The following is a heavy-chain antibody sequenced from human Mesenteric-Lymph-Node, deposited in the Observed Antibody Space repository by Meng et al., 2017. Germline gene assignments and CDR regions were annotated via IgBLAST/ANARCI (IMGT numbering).Heavy chain of an antibody. Sequence: SETLSLTCTVSGGSISRSSDYWAWIRQPPGKGLEWIVRFYYSGNTYYSPSLKSRVTISVDTSKNQSTLKLSSVTGADTAEYYCARGKGGEFHSDSSGYYYLESWGQGTLVTVSS. CDR2: FYYSGNT. J-gene: IGHJ4*02. CDR1: GGSISRSSDY. CDR3: ARGKGGEFHSDSSGYYYLES. D-gene: IGHD3-22*01. V-gene: IGHV4-39*06.